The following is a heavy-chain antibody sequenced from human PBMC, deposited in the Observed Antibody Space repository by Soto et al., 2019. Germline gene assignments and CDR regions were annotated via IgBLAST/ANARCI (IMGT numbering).Heavy chain of an antibody. CDR2: IYSRGDT. Sequence: TLSLTCSVSGGSMRSYYWNWLRQPAGKGLEWIGRIYSRGDTNYNPSVKSRVTMSVDTSKNEFSLRLNSVTAADTAVYYCAGIGEDVYYGMDVWGQGTTVTVSS. CDR1: GGSMRSYY. D-gene: IGHD2-21*01. CDR3: AGIGEDVYYGMDV. V-gene: IGHV4-4*07. J-gene: IGHJ6*02.